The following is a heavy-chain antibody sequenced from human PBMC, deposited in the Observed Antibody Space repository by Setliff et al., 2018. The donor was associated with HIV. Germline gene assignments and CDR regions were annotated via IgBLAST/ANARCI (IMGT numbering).Heavy chain of an antibody. J-gene: IGHJ4*02. Sequence: SETLSLTCSVSGDDINRDFWTWMRQPPGKGLEWIGYVQYVGPANYNPSLQSRPTLSIDTSKNQFSLKLISVTAADTAVYYCARWEPPASRSGLLYWGQGMLVTVSS. CDR1: GDDINRDF. CDR2: VQYVGPA. V-gene: IGHV4-59*01. D-gene: IGHD3-22*01. CDR3: ARWEPPASRSGLLY.